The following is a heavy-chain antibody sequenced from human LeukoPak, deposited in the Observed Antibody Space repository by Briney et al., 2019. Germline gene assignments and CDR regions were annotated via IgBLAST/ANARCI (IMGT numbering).Heavy chain of an antibody. J-gene: IGHJ4*02. CDR3: AKDEIGAVAGPLDY. Sequence: DSVRGRFTVSRDYSKDTLYLQMNSLRAEDTAVYYCAKDEIGAVAGPLDYWGQGILVTVSS. V-gene: IGHV3-30*02. D-gene: IGHD6-19*01.